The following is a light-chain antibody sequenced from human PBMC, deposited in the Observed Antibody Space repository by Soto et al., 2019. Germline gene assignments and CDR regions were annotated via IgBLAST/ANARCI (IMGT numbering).Light chain of an antibody. CDR3: QTWGTGIVV. Sequence: QLVLTQSPSASASLGASVKLTCTLSSGHSSYAIAWHQQQTEKGPRYLMKLNSDGSHNKGDGIPDRISGSSSGAERYLTSSSLQSEDEADYYCQTWGTGIVVFGAGTKLTVL. CDR1: SGHSSYA. CDR2: LNSDGSH. J-gene: IGLJ3*02. V-gene: IGLV4-69*01.